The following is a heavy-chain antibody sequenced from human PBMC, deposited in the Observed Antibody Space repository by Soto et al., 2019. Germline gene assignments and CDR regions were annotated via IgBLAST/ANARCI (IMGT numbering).Heavy chain of an antibody. CDR2: IYYSGST. CDR3: AASCVGCGGFNYYGMDV. Sequence: PSETLSLTCVVSGDSISSTHWWTWVRQTPGKGLEWIGYIYYSGSTYYNPSLKSRVTISVDTSKNQFSLKLSSVTAADTAVYYCAASCVGCGGFNYYGMDVSGQGTTVTVSS. V-gene: IGHV4-4*02. CDR1: GDSISSTHW. J-gene: IGHJ6*02. D-gene: IGHD2-21*01.